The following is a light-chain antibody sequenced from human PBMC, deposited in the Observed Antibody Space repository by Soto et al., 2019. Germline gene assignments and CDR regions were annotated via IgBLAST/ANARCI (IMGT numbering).Light chain of an antibody. J-gene: IGKJ2*01. V-gene: IGKV3-15*01. Sequence: EIGMTQSPATLSVSPGERASRACRASQSVGSNLAWYLQTAGQAPRLLIYGASTRATGIPARFSGSGSGTEFTLTISSLQSEDFAVYSCQQYTNWPYTFGQGTKLEIK. CDR1: QSVGSN. CDR3: QQYTNWPYT. CDR2: GAS.